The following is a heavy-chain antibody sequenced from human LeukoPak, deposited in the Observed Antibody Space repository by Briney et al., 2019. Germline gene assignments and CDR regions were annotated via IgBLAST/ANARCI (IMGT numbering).Heavy chain of an antibody. CDR2: IHPNSGGT. D-gene: IGHD3-10*01. CDR1: GYTFTGYY. J-gene: IGHJ4*02. V-gene: IGHV1-2*02. Sequence: ASVKLSCNASGYTFTGYYMHWVRQAPGQGLEWMGWIHPNSGGTNYAQKFQGRVTMTRDTSISTAYMELSRLRSDDTAVYYCANSNMVRGVIIRYWGQGTLVTVSS. CDR3: ANSNMVRGVIIRY.